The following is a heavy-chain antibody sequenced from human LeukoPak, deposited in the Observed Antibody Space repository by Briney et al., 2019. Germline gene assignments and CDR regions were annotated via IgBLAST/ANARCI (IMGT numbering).Heavy chain of an antibody. J-gene: IGHJ4*02. CDR2: ISYSGTT. Sequence: SETLSLTCSVSGGSLTNYYWTWSRQAPGKGLEWIGYISYSGTTKYNPSLESRVTMSVDTSKNQFSLKLSSVTAADTAVYYCARTPQWLAPYFDYWGQGTLVTVSS. CDR1: GGSLTNYY. D-gene: IGHD6-19*01. V-gene: IGHV4-59*01. CDR3: ARTPQWLAPYFDY.